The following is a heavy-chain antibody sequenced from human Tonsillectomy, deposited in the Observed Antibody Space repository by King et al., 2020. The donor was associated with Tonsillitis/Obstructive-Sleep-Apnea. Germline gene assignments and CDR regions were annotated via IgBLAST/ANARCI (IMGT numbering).Heavy chain of an antibody. J-gene: IGHJ3*02. V-gene: IGHV3-30*04. Sequence: QLVQPGGGVVQPGRSLRLSCAASGFTFSRYAIHWVRQGPGKGLEWVAVISYDGSNKYYADSVEGRFTISRDNSKNTLYLQMNSLGAEDTAMYYCAREGIYDTSGYADAFDIWGQGTMVTVSS. CDR1: GFTFSRYA. D-gene: IGHD3-22*01. CDR3: AREGIYDTSGYADAFDI. CDR2: ISYDGSNK.